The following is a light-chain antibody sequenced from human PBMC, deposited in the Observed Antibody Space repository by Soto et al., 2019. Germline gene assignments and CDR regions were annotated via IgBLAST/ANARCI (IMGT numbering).Light chain of an antibody. CDR3: CSYAGSYIWV. CDR1: SSDVGDYNY. CDR2: DVT. J-gene: IGLJ3*02. Sequence: QSVLTQPRSVSASPGQSVTISCTGTSSDVGDYNYVSWFQQHPGKAPKLMIYDVTKRPSGVPDRFSGSKSGNTASLTISGLQAEDEADYYCCSYAGSYIWVFGGGTQLTVL. V-gene: IGLV2-11*01.